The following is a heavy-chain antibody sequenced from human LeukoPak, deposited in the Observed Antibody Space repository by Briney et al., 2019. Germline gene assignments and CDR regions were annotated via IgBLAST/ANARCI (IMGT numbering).Heavy chain of an antibody. CDR3: ARLVRNYYYMDV. CDR2: INPNSGGT. CDR1: GYTFTGYY. Sequence: GASVKVSCKASGYTFTGYYMHWVRQAPGHGLEWMGRINPNSGGTNYAQKFQGRVTMTRDTSISTAYMELSRLRSDDTAVYYCARLVRNYYYMDVWGKGTTVTVSS. J-gene: IGHJ6*03. V-gene: IGHV1-2*06.